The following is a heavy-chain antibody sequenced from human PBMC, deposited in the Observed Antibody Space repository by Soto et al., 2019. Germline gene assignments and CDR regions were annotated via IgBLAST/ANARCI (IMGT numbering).Heavy chain of an antibody. D-gene: IGHD1-1*01. J-gene: IGHJ4*02. CDR1: GFTFSSYG. CDR2: ISYDVSNK. CDR3: AKDGDDENYFDY. V-gene: IGHV3-30*18. Sequence: GGSLSLSCAASGFTFSSYGMHWVRQAPGKGLEWVAVISYDVSNKYYADSVKGRFTISRDNSKNTLYLQMNSLRAEDTAVYYCAKDGDDENYFDYWGQGTLVTVSS.